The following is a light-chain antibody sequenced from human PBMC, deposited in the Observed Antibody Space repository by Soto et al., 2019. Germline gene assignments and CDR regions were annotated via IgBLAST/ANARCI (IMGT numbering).Light chain of an antibody. V-gene: IGKV3-20*01. CDR3: QQYGSSGT. J-gene: IGKJ1*01. CDR1: QNIRSN. CDR2: GAS. Sequence: EVVMTQSPGTLSVSPGERATLSCRASQNIRSNLAWYQQRPGQAPRLLIYGASNRATGIPDRFSGSGSGTDFTLTISRLEPEDFAVYYCQQYGSSGTFGQGTKVDI.